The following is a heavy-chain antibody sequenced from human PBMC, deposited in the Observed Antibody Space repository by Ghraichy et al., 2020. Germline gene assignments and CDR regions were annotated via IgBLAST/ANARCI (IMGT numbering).Heavy chain of an antibody. J-gene: IGHJ4*02. CDR3: ARLGAYFDY. CDR1: GDYISGYY. Sequence: SETLSLTCSVSGDYISGYYWSWIRQPPGKGLEWIGSIYYSGTTNYNPSLKSRLTISMDTSKNQFSLKLSSVTAADTAVYYCARLGAYFDYWGQGTLVTVSS. V-gene: IGHV4-59*08. D-gene: IGHD3-16*01. CDR2: IYYSGTT.